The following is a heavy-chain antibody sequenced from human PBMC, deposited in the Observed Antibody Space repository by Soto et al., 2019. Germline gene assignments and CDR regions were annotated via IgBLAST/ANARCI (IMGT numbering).Heavy chain of an antibody. V-gene: IGHV3-48*01. CDR3: ARVNWPMVRGELAGLDY. J-gene: IGHJ4*02. CDR2: ISSSSSTI. CDR1: GFTFSSYS. D-gene: IGHD3-10*01. Sequence: EVQLVESGGGLVQPGGSLRLSCAASGFTFSSYSMNWVRQAPGQGLEWVSYISSSSSTIYYAASVKGRFTISRDNAKNSLYLQMNSLRAEDTAVYYCARVNWPMVRGELAGLDYWGQGTLVTVSS.